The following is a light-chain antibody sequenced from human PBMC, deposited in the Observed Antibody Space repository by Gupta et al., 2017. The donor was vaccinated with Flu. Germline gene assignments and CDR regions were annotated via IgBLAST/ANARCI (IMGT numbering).Light chain of an antibody. Sequence: SPATLSVSPGERATLSCRASQSVSSNLAWYQQKPGQAPRLLIYGASTRATGIPARFSGSGSGTDFTLSISSLQSEDFAVYYCQQYNDWPPWTFGQGTKVEIK. CDR1: QSVSSN. CDR3: QQYNDWPPWT. J-gene: IGKJ1*01. V-gene: IGKV3-15*01. CDR2: GAS.